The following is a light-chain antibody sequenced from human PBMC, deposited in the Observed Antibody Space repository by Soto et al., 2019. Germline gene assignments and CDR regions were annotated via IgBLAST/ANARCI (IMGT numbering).Light chain of an antibody. CDR1: QPVNSGY. CDR2: GVS. V-gene: IGKV3-20*01. Sequence: IVLTQSPGTLSLSPGEGATLSCRASQPVNSGYLAWYQQKPGQAPRLLMYGVSTRDTGIPDRFSGSGAGTDFTLTISRLEPGDFAVYYCQVYGSSPKPCGHGTKLEFK. J-gene: IGKJ1*01. CDR3: QVYGSSPKP.